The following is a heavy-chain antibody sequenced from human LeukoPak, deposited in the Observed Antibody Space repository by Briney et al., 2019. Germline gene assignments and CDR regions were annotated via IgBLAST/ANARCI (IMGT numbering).Heavy chain of an antibody. CDR1: GLTFSYYD. J-gene: IGHJ4*02. Sequence: GGSLRLSCAASGLTFSYYDMSCVRQAPGKGLEWVSTISGSGGSTYYADSVKGRFSVSRANSKNTLYLQMNSLRAEDTAVYYCAKDRVLRDDGWVFDFWGQGTLVTVSS. D-gene: IGHD5-24*01. CDR3: AKDRVLRDDGWVFDF. CDR2: ISGSGGST. V-gene: IGHV3-23*01.